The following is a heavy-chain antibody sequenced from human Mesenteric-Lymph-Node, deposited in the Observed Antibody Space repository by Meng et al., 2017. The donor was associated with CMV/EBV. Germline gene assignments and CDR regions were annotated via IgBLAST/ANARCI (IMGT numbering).Heavy chain of an antibody. V-gene: IGHV1-69*05. D-gene: IGHD5-24*01. Sequence: SVKVSCKASGGTFSSYAISWVRQAPGQGLEWMGGIIPIFGTANYAQKFQGRVTMTRDTSVSTVYMDLSRLTSDDTAVYYCGRHGTSYYAMDVWGQGTSVTVSS. CDR1: GGTFSSYA. CDR2: IIPIFGTA. J-gene: IGHJ6*02. CDR3: GRHGTSYYAMDV.